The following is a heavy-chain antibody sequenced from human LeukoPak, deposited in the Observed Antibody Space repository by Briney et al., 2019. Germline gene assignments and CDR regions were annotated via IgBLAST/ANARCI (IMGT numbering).Heavy chain of an antibody. CDR1: GFTFSSYG. J-gene: IGHJ4*02. Sequence: GGSLRLSCAASGFTFSSYGMHWVRQAPGKGLEWVAFIRYDGSNKYYADSVKGRFTISRDNAKNTLYLQMNSLRAEDTAVYYCARRSVRELDYWGQGTLVTVSS. CDR3: ARRSVRELDY. D-gene: IGHD5-24*01. V-gene: IGHV3-30*02. CDR2: IRYDGSNK.